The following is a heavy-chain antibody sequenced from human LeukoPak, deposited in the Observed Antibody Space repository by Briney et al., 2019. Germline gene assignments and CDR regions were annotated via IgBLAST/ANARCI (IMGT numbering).Heavy chain of an antibody. Sequence: PSETLSLTCAISGHSTTRDCYWAWFRQSPGMGPEWIATFFQSHRSFYNASLESRVTMSLDTSKSQFSLNLTSVTAADTAVYYCARVFSVPYLLDSWGRGTQVTVSS. J-gene: IGHJ4*02. D-gene: IGHD2/OR15-2a*01. CDR3: ARVFSVPYLLDS. CDR2: FFQSHRS. V-gene: IGHV4-38-2*01. CDR1: GHSTTRDCY.